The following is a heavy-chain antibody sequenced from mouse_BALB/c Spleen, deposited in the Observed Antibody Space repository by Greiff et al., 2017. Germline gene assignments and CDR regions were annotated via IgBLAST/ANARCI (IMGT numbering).Heavy chain of an antibody. V-gene: IGHV1S81*02. J-gene: IGHJ4*01. Sequence: VQLQQPGAELVKPGASVKLSCKASGYTFTSYWMHWVKQRPGQGLEWIGEINPSNGRTNYNEKFKSKATLTVDKSSSTAYIQLSSLTSEDSAVYYCARYFGYSMDYWGEGTAVTVSS. D-gene: IGHD1-2*01. CDR1: GYTFTSYW. CDR3: ARYFGYSMDY. CDR2: INPSNGRT.